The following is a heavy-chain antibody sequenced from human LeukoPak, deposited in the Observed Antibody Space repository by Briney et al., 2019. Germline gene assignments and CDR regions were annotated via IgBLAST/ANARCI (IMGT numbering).Heavy chain of an antibody. CDR3: AKVPSTVTTLREGDY. V-gene: IGHV3-53*05. Sequence: GGSLRLSCAASGFTVSSNYMSWVRQAPGKGLEWVSVIYSGGSTYYADSVKGRFTISRDNSKNTLYLQMNSLRAEDTAVYYCAKVPSTVTTLREGDYWGQGTLVTVSS. CDR1: GFTVSSNY. D-gene: IGHD4-11*01. J-gene: IGHJ4*02. CDR2: IYSGGST.